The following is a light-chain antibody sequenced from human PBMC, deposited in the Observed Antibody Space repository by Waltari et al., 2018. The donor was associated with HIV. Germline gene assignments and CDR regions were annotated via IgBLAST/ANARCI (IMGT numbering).Light chain of an antibody. V-gene: IGKV1-39*01. CDR1: QDIGSY. J-gene: IGKJ1*01. Sequence: DIQMTQSPSSLSASVGDRITISCRASQDIGSYLNWYRHRPGTAPQLLISVASNLQTGVPSMFRASGSGTEFSLSIDGLQRDDFATYFGQQSYTTPRTFGLGTEVE. CDR3: QQSYTTPRT. CDR2: VAS.